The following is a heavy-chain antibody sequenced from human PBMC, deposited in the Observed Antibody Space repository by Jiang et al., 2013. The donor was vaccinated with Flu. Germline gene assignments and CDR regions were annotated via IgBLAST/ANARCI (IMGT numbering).Heavy chain of an antibody. J-gene: IGHJ4*02. Sequence: LLKPSETLSLTCTVSGGSISSYYWSWIRQPAGRDWSGLGVSIPVGAPTTTPPSTSRVTMSVDTSKNQFSLKLSSVTAADTAVYYCARGREIKYSSSWYDFDYWGQGTLVTVSS. CDR2: SIPVGAP. D-gene: IGHD6-13*01. V-gene: IGHV4-4*07. CDR3: ARGREIKYSSSWYDFDY. CDR1: GGSISSYY.